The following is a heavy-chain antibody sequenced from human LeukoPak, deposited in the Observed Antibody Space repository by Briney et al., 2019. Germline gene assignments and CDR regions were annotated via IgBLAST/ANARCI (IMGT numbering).Heavy chain of an antibody. CDR2: IYHSGST. V-gene: IGHV4-4*02. J-gene: IGHJ4*02. CDR3: ARDVGIAAAGTIDDY. Sequence: SGTLSLTCAVSGGSISSSNWRSWVRQPPGKGLEWIGEIYHSGSTNYNPSLKSRVTISVDKSKNQFSLELSSVTAADTAVYYCARDVGIAAAGTIDDYWGQGTLVTVSS. CDR1: GGSISSSNW. D-gene: IGHD6-13*01.